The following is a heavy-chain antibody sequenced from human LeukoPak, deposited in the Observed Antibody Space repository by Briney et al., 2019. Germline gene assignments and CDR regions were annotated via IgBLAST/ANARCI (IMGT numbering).Heavy chain of an antibody. CDR2: IYYSGST. V-gene: IGHV4-59*01. D-gene: IGHD6-13*01. J-gene: IGHJ5*02. Sequence: SETLSLTCAVYGGSFSGYYWSWIRQPPGKGLEWIGYIYYSGSTNYNPSLKSRVTISVDTSKNQFSLKLSSVTAADTAVYYCARGPSYSSSWYQGFDWFDPWGQGTLVTVSS. CDR3: ARGPSYSSSWYQGFDWFDP. CDR1: GGSFSGYY.